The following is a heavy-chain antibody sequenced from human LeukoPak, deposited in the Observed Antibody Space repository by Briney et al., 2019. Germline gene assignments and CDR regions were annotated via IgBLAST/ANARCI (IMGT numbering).Heavy chain of an antibody. D-gene: IGHD3-3*01. CDR1: GFTVSSNY. J-gene: IGHJ4*02. Sequence: GGSLRLSCAASGFTVSSNYMSWVRQAPGRALEWVSSITSSGTYIFYADSVKGRFTITRDNARKMAHLEMYSLRVEDTAVYYCVASKWSGAADFWGQGTLVTVSS. CDR2: ITSSGTYI. CDR3: VASKWSGAADF. V-gene: IGHV3-21*01.